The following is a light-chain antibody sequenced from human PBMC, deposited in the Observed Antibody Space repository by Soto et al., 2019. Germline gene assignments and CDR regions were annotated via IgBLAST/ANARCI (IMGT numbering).Light chain of an antibody. CDR1: SSDVGGYNY. J-gene: IGLJ1*01. CDR2: DVS. CDR3: GSYASSSTLYV. Sequence: QSALTQPASVSGSPGQSITISCTGTSSDVGGYNYVSWYQQHSGKAPKLMIYDVSNRPSGVSNRFSGSKSGNTPSLTISGLQAEDEADYYCGSYASSSTLYVFGTGTKLTVL. V-gene: IGLV2-14*01.